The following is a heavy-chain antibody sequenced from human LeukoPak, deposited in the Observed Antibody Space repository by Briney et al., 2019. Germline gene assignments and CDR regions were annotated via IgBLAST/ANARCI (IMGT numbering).Heavy chain of an antibody. CDR3: ARDDDSSGFSKFFYH. Sequence: GGSLRLSCAASGFNFSNYSMNWVRQAPGKGLEWVSSISSSSSYIYYADSLKGRFTISRDNAKNSLYLQMNSLRAEDTAVYCCARDDDSSGFSKFFYHWGQGTLVTVSS. CDR2: ISSSSSYI. CDR1: GFNFSNYS. D-gene: IGHD3-22*01. J-gene: IGHJ1*01. V-gene: IGHV3-21*01.